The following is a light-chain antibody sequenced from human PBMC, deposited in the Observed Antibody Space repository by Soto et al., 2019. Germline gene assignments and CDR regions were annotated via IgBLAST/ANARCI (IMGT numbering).Light chain of an antibody. V-gene: IGKV3-15*01. Sequence: VLTQSPATLSVSPGERATLSCRASQSVSSSLAWYQQRPGQAPRLLIYGPSTRATGIPARFSGSGSGTEFTLTISSLQSEDFEVYYCQQYNNWPLTFGQGTRLEI. CDR3: QQYNNWPLT. CDR1: QSVSSS. J-gene: IGKJ5*01. CDR2: GPS.